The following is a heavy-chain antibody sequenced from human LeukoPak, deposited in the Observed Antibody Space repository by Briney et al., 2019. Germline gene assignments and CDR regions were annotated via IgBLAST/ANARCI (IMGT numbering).Heavy chain of an antibody. D-gene: IGHD2-2*01. CDR3: ARSSGYQLPFLDY. Sequence: SETLSLTCTVSGGSISSGGYYWSRIRQHPGKGLEWIGYIYYSGSTYYNPSLKSRVTISVDTSKNQFSLKLSSVTAADTAVYYCARSSGYQLPFLDYWGQGTLVTVSS. CDR1: GGSISSGGYY. CDR2: IYYSGST. J-gene: IGHJ4*02. V-gene: IGHV4-31*03.